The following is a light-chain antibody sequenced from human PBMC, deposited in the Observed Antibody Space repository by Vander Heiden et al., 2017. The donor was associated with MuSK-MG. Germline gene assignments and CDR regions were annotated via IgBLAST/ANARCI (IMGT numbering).Light chain of an antibody. CDR1: QDISNY. CDR2: DAS. Sequence: DIQMTQSPSSLSASVGDRVTITCQASQDISNYLNWYQQKPGKAPKLLIYDASNLETGAPSRFSGSGSGTDFTFTISSLQPEDIATYYCQQYDNLPSNTFGGGTKVEIK. J-gene: IGKJ4*01. CDR3: QQYDNLPSNT. V-gene: IGKV1-33*01.